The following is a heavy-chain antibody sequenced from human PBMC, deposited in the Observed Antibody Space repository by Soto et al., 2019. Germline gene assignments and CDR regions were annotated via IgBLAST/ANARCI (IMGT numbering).Heavy chain of an antibody. CDR2: IIPIFGTA. CDR1: GGTFSSYA. V-gene: IGHV1-69*13. Sequence: SVKVSCKASGGTFSSYAISWVRQAPGQGLEWMGGIIPIFGTANYAQKFQGRVTVTADESTSTAYMELSSLRSEDTAVYYCARDRGITGSSAPFDYWGQGTLVTVSS. J-gene: IGHJ4*02. CDR3: ARDRGITGSSAPFDY. D-gene: IGHD1-20*01.